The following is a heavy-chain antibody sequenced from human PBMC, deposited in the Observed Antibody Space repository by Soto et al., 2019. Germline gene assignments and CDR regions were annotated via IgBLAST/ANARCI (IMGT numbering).Heavy chain of an antibody. D-gene: IGHD3-16*01. J-gene: IGHJ3*02. CDR3: AREQGPRRGGGGTEPLDI. CDR1: GYSFTSQY. Sequence: QVQLVQSGAEVKKPGASVKISCEASGYSFTSQYVHWVRQAPGQGLEWMGIINPNGGSTTYAQKFQGRVTMTGGTSTRKVYRERRSLTSGDTALFLWAREQGPRRGGGGTEPLDIWGQGTMVTVAS. CDR2: INPNGGST. V-gene: IGHV1-46*03.